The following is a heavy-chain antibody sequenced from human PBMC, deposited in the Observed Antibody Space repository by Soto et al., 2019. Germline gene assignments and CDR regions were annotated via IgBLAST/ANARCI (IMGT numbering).Heavy chain of an antibody. CDR1: GGTFSSYT. CDR3: ARTFDRIAGAGHFDY. Sequence: SVKVSCKASGGTFSSYTISWVRQAPGQGLERMGRIIPILGIANYAQKFQGRVTITADKSTSTAYMELSSLRSEDTAVYYCARTFDRIAGAGHFDYWGQGTLVTVSS. D-gene: IGHD6-19*01. CDR2: IIPILGIA. V-gene: IGHV1-69*02. J-gene: IGHJ4*02.